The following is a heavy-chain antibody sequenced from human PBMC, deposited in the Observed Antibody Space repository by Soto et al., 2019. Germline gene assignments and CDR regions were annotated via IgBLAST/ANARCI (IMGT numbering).Heavy chain of an antibody. J-gene: IGHJ6*02. CDR2: INPNSGDT. V-gene: IGHV1-2*02. D-gene: IGHD1-26*01. CDR3: AKGGAIVAAGTRVYPYNAMDV. CDR1: GYTFTGYY. Sequence: VASVKVSCKASGYTFTGYYVHWVRQAPGRGLEWMGWINPNSGDTYLAQRFQGRVTMNRDTSIGTAYMELRGLTSDDTAEYYCAKGGAIVAAGTRVYPYNAMDVWGQGTTVTVSS.